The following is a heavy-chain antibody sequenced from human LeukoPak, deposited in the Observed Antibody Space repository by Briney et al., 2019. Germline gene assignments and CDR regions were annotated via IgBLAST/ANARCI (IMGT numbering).Heavy chain of an antibody. J-gene: IGHJ6*02. D-gene: IGHD3-10*01. CDR1: GFTFSTYG. CDR3: AKTGLGSNSYYGVDV. V-gene: IGHV3-30*02. Sequence: GGSLRLSCAASGFTFSTYGMHWVRQAPGKGLEWVAFIRYDESEKYYADSVKGRFAISRENSKNTLYLQMNSLRPEDTAVYYCAKTGLGSNSYYGVDVWGQGTTVTVSS. CDR2: IRYDESEK.